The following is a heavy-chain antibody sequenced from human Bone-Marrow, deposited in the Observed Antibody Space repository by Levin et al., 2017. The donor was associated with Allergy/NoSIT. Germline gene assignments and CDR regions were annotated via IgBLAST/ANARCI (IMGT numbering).Heavy chain of an antibody. V-gene: IGHV3-72*01. CDR1: GFTFSDHY. CDR2: MRYFGFCFPP. Sequence: LSLTCAASGFTFSDHYMDWVRQAPGKGLEWVCRMRYFGFCFPPSSSSSVRGRFTISRDDSKKLLYLEMNSLKTEDTAVYYCARDYYGSGSHWGQGTLVTVSS. D-gene: IGHD3-10*01. J-gene: IGHJ4*02. CDR3: ARDYYGSGSH.